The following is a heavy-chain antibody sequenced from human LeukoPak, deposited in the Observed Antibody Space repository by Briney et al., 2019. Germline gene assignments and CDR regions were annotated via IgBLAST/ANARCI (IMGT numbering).Heavy chain of an antibody. CDR2: ISSSSSYI. CDR1: GFTFSSYS. J-gene: IGHJ5*02. Sequence: PGGSLRLSCAASGFTFSSYSMHWVRQAPGKGLEWVSSISSSSSYIYYADSVKGRFTISRDNAKNSLYLQMNSLRAEDTAVYYCASFSPPGPGFDPWGQGTLVTVSS. CDR3: ASFSPPGPGFDP. V-gene: IGHV3-21*01. D-gene: IGHD2/OR15-2a*01.